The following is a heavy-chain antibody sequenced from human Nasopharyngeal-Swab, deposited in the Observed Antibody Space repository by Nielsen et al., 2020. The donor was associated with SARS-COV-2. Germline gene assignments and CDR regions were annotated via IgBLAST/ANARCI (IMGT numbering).Heavy chain of an antibody. J-gene: IGHJ4*02. CDR2: ISSSSSYT. D-gene: IGHD3-10*01. CDR3: ARGGIWSGELLFPSDY. CDR1: GFTFSDHH. V-gene: IGHV3-11*05. Sequence: GESLKISCEGSGFTFSDHHMIWIRQAPGQGLEWISFISSSSSYTTYADSVKGRFTISRDNAKSSLYLQMNTLRPEDTAVYYCARGGIWSGELLFPSDYWGQGTLVTVSS.